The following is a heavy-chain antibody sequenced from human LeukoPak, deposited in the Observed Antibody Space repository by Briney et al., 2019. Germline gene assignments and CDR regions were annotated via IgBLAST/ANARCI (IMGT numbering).Heavy chain of an antibody. CDR2: IYSGGST. D-gene: IGHD6-13*01. V-gene: IGHV3-66*01. Sequence: SGGSLRLSCAASGFTVSSNYMSWVRQAPGKGLEWVSVIYSGGSTYYADSVKGRFTISRDNSKNTLYLQMNSLRAEDTAVYYCARGPRIAAAREAFDIWGQGTMVTVSS. CDR1: GFTVSSNY. J-gene: IGHJ3*02. CDR3: ARGPRIAAAREAFDI.